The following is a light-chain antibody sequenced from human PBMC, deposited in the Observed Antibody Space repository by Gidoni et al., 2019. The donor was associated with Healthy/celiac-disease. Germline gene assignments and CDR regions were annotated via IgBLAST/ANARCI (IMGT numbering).Light chain of an antibody. Sequence: IVLTQSPGTLSLSPGERATLSCRASQCVSSSYLAWYQQKPGQAPRLLIYGASSRATGIPDRFSGSGSGTDFTLTISRLEPEDFAVYYCQQYGSSVYSFGQGTKLEIK. J-gene: IGKJ2*03. V-gene: IGKV3-20*01. CDR3: QQYGSSVYS. CDR2: GAS. CDR1: QCVSSSY.